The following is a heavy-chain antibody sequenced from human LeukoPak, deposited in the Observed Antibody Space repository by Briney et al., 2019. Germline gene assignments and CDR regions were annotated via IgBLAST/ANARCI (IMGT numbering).Heavy chain of an antibody. CDR2: INHSGST. Sequence: PSETLSLTCTVSGGFISSSSYYWSWIRQPPGKGLEWIGEINHSGSTNYNPSLKSRVTISVDTSKNQFSLKLSSVTAADTAVYYCARVPRGDSNAYKGVYWGQGTLVTVSS. CDR1: GGFISSSSYY. V-gene: IGHV4-39*07. D-gene: IGHD3-22*01. CDR3: ARVPRGDSNAYKGVY. J-gene: IGHJ4*02.